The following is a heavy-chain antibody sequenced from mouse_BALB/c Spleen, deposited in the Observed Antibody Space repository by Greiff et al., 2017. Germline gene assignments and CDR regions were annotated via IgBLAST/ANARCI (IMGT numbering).Heavy chain of an antibody. J-gene: IGHJ3*01. D-gene: IGHD1-1*01. CDR2: ISSGGST. Sequence: EVKLVESGGGLVKPGGSLKLSCAASGFTFSSYAMSWVRQTPEKRLEWVASISSGGSTYYPDSVKGRLTISRDNARNILYLQMSSLRSEDTAMYYCAREDYGSSSWFAYWGQGTLVTVSA. CDR3: AREDYGSSSWFAY. CDR1: GFTFSSYA. V-gene: IGHV5-6-5*01.